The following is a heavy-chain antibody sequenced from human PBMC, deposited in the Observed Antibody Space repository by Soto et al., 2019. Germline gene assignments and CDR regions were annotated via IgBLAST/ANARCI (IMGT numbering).Heavy chain of an antibody. Sequence: NPSETLSLTCTVSGGSISSSSYYWGWIRQPPGKGLEWIGSIYYSGSTYYNPSLKSRVTISVDTSKNQFSLKLSSVTAADTAVYYCARRAENYDILTGYYKNDNWLDPWGQGTLVTVSS. CDR1: GGSISSSSYY. V-gene: IGHV4-39*01. CDR3: ARRAENYDILTGYYKNDNWLDP. CDR2: IYYSGST. J-gene: IGHJ5*02. D-gene: IGHD3-9*01.